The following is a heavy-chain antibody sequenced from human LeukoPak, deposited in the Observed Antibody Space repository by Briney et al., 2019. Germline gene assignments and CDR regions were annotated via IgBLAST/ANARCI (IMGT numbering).Heavy chain of an antibody. Sequence: ASVKVSCKASGGTFSSYAISWVRQAPGQGLGWMGGIIPIFGTANYAQKFQGRVTITADESTSTAYMELSSLRSEDTAVYYCARASYYDSSGYYSPHWGQGTLVTVSS. J-gene: IGHJ4*02. CDR3: ARASYYDSSGYYSPH. CDR1: GGTFSSYA. D-gene: IGHD3-22*01. CDR2: IIPIFGTA. V-gene: IGHV1-69*13.